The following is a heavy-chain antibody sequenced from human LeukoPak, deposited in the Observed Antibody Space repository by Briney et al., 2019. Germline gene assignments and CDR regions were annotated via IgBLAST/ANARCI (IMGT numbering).Heavy chain of an antibody. D-gene: IGHD2-2*01. CDR2: IYTSGST. Sequence: PSETLSLTCTVSGGSISSYYWSWIRQPAGKGLEWIGRIYTSGSTNYNPSLKSRATMSVDTSKNQFSLKLSSVTAADTAVYYCARDPIVVVPAASPGRPSDPPRYWYFDLWGRGTLVTVSS. J-gene: IGHJ2*01. CDR3: ARDPIVVVPAASPGRPSDPPRYWYFDL. CDR1: GGSISSYY. V-gene: IGHV4-4*07.